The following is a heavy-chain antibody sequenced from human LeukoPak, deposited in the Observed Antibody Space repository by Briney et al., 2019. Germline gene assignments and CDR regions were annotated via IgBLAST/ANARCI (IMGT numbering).Heavy chain of an antibody. V-gene: IGHV3-15*01. J-gene: IGHJ4*02. CDR2: IKSKTDGGTT. Sequence: GGSLRLSCAASEFYWMHWVRQAPGKGLEWVGRIKSKTDGGTTDYAAPVKGRFTISRDDSKNTLYLQMNSLKTEDTAVYYCTTDSRHGDFWSGYLYYFDYWGQGTLVTVSS. CDR1: EFYW. CDR3: TTDSRHGDFWSGYLYYFDY. D-gene: IGHD3-3*01.